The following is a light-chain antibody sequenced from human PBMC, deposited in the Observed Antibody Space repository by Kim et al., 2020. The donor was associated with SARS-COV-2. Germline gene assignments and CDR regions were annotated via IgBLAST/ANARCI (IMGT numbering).Light chain of an antibody. CDR1: QIIAAT. CDR2: KSS. CDR3: HHSIDWPLT. V-gene: IGKV3-11*01. J-gene: IGKJ4*01. Sequence: LSPGEGATLSCRASQIIAATLAWYKHKPGQPPRLLIFKSSPRVSGTPARFSGSGSGTDFSLTISSLVPEDFAVYYCHHSIDWPLTFGAGTKVDIK.